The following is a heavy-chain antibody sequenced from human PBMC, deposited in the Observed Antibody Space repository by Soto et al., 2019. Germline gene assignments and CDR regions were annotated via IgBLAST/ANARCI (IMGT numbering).Heavy chain of an antibody. V-gene: IGHV4-4*07. Sequence: QVQLQESGPGLVKPSETLSLTCTVSGGSISSYYWSWIRQPAGKGLEWIGRIYTSGTTNYNPSLKGRVTMAVDRSNNQFSLRRSAVTGADTAVYYCARSPQGLLGFGEPKPNAFDIWGQGTMVTVSS. CDR1: GGSISSYY. J-gene: IGHJ3*02. CDR2: IYTSGTT. CDR3: ARSPQGLLGFGEPKPNAFDI. D-gene: IGHD3-10*01.